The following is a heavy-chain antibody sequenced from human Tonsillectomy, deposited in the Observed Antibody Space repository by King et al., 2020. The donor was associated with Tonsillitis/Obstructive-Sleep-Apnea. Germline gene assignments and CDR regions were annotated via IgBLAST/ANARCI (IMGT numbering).Heavy chain of an antibody. V-gene: IGHV3-21*01. Sequence: VQLVESGGGLVKPGGSLRLSCAASGFTFSSYSMNWVRQAPGKGLEWVSSISSSSSYIYYADSVKGRFTISRDNAKNSLYLQMNSLRAEDTAVYYCARDAYSSSSVSGYFDYWGQGTLVTVSS. J-gene: IGHJ4*02. CDR3: ARDAYSSSSVSGYFDY. CDR1: GFTFSSYS. CDR2: ISSSSSYI. D-gene: IGHD6-6*01.